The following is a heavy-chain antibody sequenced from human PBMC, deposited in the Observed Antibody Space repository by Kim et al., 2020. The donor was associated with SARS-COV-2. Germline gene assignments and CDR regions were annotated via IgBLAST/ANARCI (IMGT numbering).Heavy chain of an antibody. J-gene: IGHJ4*02. V-gene: IGHV4-59*08. CDR2: ST. Sequence: STNYNPPRKSRVTISVDTSKNQFSLKLSSVTAADTAVYYCARLGPGSSGFWGQGTLVTVSS. CDR3: ARLGPGSSGF. D-gene: IGHD3-22*01.